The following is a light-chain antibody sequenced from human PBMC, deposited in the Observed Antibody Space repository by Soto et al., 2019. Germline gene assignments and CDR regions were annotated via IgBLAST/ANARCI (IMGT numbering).Light chain of an antibody. CDR1: QSVSSNY. V-gene: IGKV3-20*01. CDR2: GAS. Sequence: ESVLTQSPGTLSLSPGERATLXXRASQSVSSNYVAWYQQKPGQAPRLXISGASNRATGTPDRFRGRGSGTDFTLTITRLEPEDFAVYYCHQYGSAPWTFGQGTKVDIK. J-gene: IGKJ1*01. CDR3: HQYGSAPWT.